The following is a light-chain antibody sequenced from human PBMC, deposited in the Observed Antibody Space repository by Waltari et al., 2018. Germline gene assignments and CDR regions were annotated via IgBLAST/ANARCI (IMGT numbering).Light chain of an antibody. V-gene: IGKV3-15*01. CDR2: GAS. Sequence: EIVVTQSPATLSVSPGERATLSCRASQSVGSNLAWYQQKPGKAPRLLTYGASTRATGIPARFSGSGSGTEFTLTISSLQSEDFAVYYCQRYSNWPPEYTFGQGTKLEIK. CDR3: QRYSNWPPEYT. J-gene: IGKJ2*01. CDR1: QSVGSN.